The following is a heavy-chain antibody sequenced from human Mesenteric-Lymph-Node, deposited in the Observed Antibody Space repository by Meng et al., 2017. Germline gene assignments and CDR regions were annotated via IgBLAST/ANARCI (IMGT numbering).Heavy chain of an antibody. D-gene: IGHD1-14*01. V-gene: IGHV3-73*02. CDR2: IRSRSNNYAT. Sequence: EGQLGGSGGGLVQPGGSLKLSCAASGFSFSGSAIHRVRQASGKGLEWVGRIRSRSNNYATEYGASVKGRFSISRDDSKNTAYLEMNSLKTEDTAVYFCTRLTAENWGQGTLVTVSS. CDR3: TRLTAEN. CDR1: GFSFSGSA. J-gene: IGHJ4*02.